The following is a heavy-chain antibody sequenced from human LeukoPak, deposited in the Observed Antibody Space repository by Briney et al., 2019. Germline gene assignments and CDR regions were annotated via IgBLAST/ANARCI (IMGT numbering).Heavy chain of an antibody. D-gene: IGHD2-2*01. J-gene: IGHJ4*02. V-gene: IGHV1-2*02. CDR3: APEPERRIVVVPAASDY. CDR1: GYTFTGYY. CDR2: INPNSGGT. Sequence: GSVKVSRKASGYTFTGYYMHWVRQAPGQGLEWMVWINPNSGGTNYAQKFQGRVTMTRDPPIRKAYLELSRLSSDATAVYYCAPEPERRIVVVPAASDYWGQGTLVTVSS.